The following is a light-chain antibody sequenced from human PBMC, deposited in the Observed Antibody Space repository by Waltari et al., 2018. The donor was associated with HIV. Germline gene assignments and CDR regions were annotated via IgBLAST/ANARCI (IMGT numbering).Light chain of an antibody. Sequence: SDELTPPTSVSVSPGQTARITCPGAASPKQDICWYQQKPGQAPVLVIYEDSERPSGIPERFSGSSSGTTVTLTISGVQAEDEADYYCQSADSSGSPYVVFGGGTKLTVL. V-gene: IGLV3-25*03. CDR3: QSADSSGSPYVV. CDR1: ASPKQD. CDR2: EDS. J-gene: IGLJ2*01.